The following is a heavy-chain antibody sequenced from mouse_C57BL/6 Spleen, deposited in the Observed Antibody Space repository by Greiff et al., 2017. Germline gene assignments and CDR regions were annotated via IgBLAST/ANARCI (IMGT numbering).Heavy chain of an antibody. CDR2: IDPSDSYT. Sequence: QVQLQQPGAELVKPGASVKLSCKASGYTFTSYWMQWVKQRPGQGLEWIGEIDPSDSYTNYNQKFKGKATLTVDTSSSTAYMQLSSLTSEDSAVYYCARETGTSAYWGKGTLVTVSA. J-gene: IGHJ3*01. CDR1: GYTFTSYW. D-gene: IGHD4-1*01. CDR3: ARETGTSAY. V-gene: IGHV1-50*01.